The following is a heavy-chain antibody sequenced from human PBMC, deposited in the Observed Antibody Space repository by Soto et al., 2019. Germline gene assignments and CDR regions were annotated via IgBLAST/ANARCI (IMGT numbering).Heavy chain of an antibody. CDR3: AKEYDDFWSASRSGMDV. J-gene: IGHJ6*02. CDR2: ISYDGSNK. D-gene: IGHD3-3*01. CDR1: GFTFSSYG. Sequence: PGGSLRLSCAASGFTFSSYGMHWVRQAPGKGLERVAVISYDGSNKYYADSVKGRFTISRDNSKNTLYLQMNSLRAEDTAVYYCAKEYDDFWSASRSGMDVWGQGTTVTVSS. V-gene: IGHV3-30*18.